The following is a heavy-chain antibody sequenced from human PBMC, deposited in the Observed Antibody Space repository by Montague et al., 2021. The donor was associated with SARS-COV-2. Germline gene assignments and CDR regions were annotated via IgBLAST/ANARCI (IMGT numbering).Heavy chain of an antibody. D-gene: IGHD3-10*01. V-gene: IGHV4-4*07. CDR2: IYITGTS. CDR1: GDSISSYF. J-gene: IGHJ5*02. Sequence: ILSPTCTVSGDSISSYFWSWIRQPAGKGLEWIGRIYITGTSQYNSNYNPSLKSQVTMSVDTSKNHFSLKLTSVTAAGTAVYFCARLEGCGDLDWFDPWGQGTLVTVSS. CDR3: ARLEGCGDLDWFDP.